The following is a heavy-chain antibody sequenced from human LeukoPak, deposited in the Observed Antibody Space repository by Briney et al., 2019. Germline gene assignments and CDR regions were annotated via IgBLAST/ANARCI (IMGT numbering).Heavy chain of an antibody. D-gene: IGHD3-3*01. CDR1: GGSISSGDYY. CDR3: AREASLTYYDFWSGYYSGGGYFDY. CDR2: IYYSGST. J-gene: IGHJ4*02. V-gene: IGHV4-30-4*08. Sequence: SQTLSLTCTVSGGSISSGDYYWSWIRQPPGKGLEWSGYIYYSGSTYYNPSLKSRVTMSVDTSKNQFSLKLSSVTAADTAVYYCAREASLTYYDFWSGYYSGGGYFDYWGQGTLVTVSS.